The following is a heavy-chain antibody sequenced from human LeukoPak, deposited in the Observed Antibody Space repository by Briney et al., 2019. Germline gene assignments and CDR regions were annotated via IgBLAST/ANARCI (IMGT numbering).Heavy chain of an antibody. CDR1: GFTFSSYG. D-gene: IGHD1-26*01. CDR2: IWYDGSNK. V-gene: IGHV3-33*01. Sequence: GGSLRLSCAASGFTFSSYGMHWVRQAPGKGLEWVAVIWYDGSNKYYADSVKGRFTISRDNSKNTLYLQMNSLRAEDTAVYYCARGTSGSYYHYWGQGTLVTVSS. CDR3: ARGTSGSYYHY. J-gene: IGHJ4*02.